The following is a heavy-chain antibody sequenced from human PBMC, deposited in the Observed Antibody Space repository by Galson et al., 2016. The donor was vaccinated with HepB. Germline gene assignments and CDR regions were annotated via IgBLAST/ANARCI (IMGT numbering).Heavy chain of an antibody. Sequence: SVKVSCKASGYTFTTSGISWVRQAPGQGLEWMGWISTYSGDTKYAQNFQGGLTLTTDSSTTTAYMELRSLRFDDTAMYYCARDVQYRFDSWGQGTRVTVSS. CDR1: GYTFTTSG. CDR3: ARDVQYRFDS. J-gene: IGHJ4*02. V-gene: IGHV1-18*01. D-gene: IGHD2/OR15-2a*01. CDR2: ISTYSGDT.